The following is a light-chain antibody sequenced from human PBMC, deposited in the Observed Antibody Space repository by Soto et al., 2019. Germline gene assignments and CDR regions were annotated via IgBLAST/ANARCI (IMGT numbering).Light chain of an antibody. CDR1: SNDVGGSDY. CDR3: SSYTSSSTVV. V-gene: IGLV2-14*03. CDR2: DVS. J-gene: IGLJ2*01. Sequence: ALTQPASVSGSPGQSITLSCTGTSNDVGGSDYVSWYQHHPGKAPKLMIYDVSNRPSGVSNRFSGSKSGITASLTISGLQAEDEADYYCSSYTSSSTVVFGGGTKLTVL.